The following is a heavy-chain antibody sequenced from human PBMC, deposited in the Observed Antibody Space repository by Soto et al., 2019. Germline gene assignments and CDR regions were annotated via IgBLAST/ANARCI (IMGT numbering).Heavy chain of an antibody. V-gene: IGHV3-66*01. D-gene: IGHD6-19*01. CDR2: IYSGGAT. CDR3: VRNPGGVAVAGPFDY. Sequence: GGSLRLSCEASGFTVSSNYMSWVRPAPGKGLEWVSVIYSGGATYYADSVKGRFTISRDNSKNTLYLQMNSLRAEDTAVYYCVRNPGGVAVAGPFDYWGQGTLVTVSS. CDR1: GFTVSSNY. J-gene: IGHJ4*02.